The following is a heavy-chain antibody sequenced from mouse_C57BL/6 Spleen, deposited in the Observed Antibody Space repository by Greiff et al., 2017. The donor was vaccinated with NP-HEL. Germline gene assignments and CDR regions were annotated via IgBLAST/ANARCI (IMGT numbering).Heavy chain of an antibody. CDR3: ARWSDGYLFWFAY. J-gene: IGHJ3*01. CDR2: INHYNGDT. D-gene: IGHD2-3*01. Sequence: EVQMKQSGPELVKPGDSVKISCKASGYSFTGYFMNWVMQSHGKSLEWIGRINHYNGDTFYNQKFKGKATLTVDKSSSTAHMELRSLTSEDSAVYYCARWSDGYLFWFAYWGQGTLVTVSA. CDR1: GYSFTGYF. V-gene: IGHV1-20*01.